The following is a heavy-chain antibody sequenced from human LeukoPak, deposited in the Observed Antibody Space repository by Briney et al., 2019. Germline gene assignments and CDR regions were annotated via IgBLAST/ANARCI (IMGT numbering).Heavy chain of an antibody. V-gene: IGHV3-23*01. Sequence: GGSLRLSCAASGFTFSSYAMSWVRQAPGKGLEWVSAISGSGGSTYYADSVKGRFTISRDNSRNTLYLQMNSLRAEDTAVYYCAKINYVWGSYRRGAFDIWGQGTMVTVSS. CDR2: ISGSGGST. J-gene: IGHJ3*02. D-gene: IGHD3-16*02. CDR3: AKINYVWGSYRRGAFDI. CDR1: GFTFSSYA.